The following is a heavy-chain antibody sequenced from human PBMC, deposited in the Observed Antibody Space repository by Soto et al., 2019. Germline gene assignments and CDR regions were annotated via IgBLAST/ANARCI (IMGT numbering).Heavy chain of an antibody. CDR2: IYYSGST. Sequence: QVQLQESGPGLVKPSQTLSLTCTVSGGSINSGGYYWNWIRQHPGTCLGLIGYIYYSGSTYYTLSLKSRVTISVDTSKTQFSLKLSSVTAADTAVYYCARSVFPWCQGTLVTVSS. CDR3: ARSVFP. J-gene: IGHJ5*02. CDR1: GGSINSGGYY. V-gene: IGHV4-31*03.